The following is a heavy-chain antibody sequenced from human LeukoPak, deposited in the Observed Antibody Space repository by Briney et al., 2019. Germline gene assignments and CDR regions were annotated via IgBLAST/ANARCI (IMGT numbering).Heavy chain of an antibody. J-gene: IGHJ4*02. CDR2: MYYIGTT. D-gene: IGHD3-10*01. CDR1: DGSISSSRFY. CDR3: VGEEYGTGSYYKSSD. V-gene: IGHV4-39*01. Sequence: SETLSLTCTVSDGSISSSRFYWGWIRQPPGKGLEWIGSMYYIGTTYYNPSLESRVTISVDTSKNLCSLKLRSVTAADTAVYYCVGEEYGTGSYYKSSDWGQGTLVTVSS.